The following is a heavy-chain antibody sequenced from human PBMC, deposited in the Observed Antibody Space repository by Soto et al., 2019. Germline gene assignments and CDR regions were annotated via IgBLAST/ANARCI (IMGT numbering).Heavy chain of an antibody. Sequence: QVQLQESGPGLVKPSQTLSLTCTVSGGSISSGGYYWSWIRQHPGKGLEWIGYIYYSGSTYYNPSLKSRVTISVDTSKNQFSLKLSSVTAADTAVYYCARFWDYYDSSPAFDIWGQGTMVTVSS. CDR1: GGSISSGGYY. CDR2: IYYSGST. J-gene: IGHJ3*02. V-gene: IGHV4-31*03. CDR3: ARFWDYYDSSPAFDI. D-gene: IGHD3-22*01.